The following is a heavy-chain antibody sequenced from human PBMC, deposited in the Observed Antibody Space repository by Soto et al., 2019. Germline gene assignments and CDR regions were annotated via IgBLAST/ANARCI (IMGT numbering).Heavy chain of an antibody. CDR3: ASDDGPHGGSYSHNY. CDR1: GFTVSHNY. J-gene: IGHJ4*01. CDR2: VFGGGHT. Sequence: EVQLVESGGTLIPPGGSLRLSCAASGFTVSHNYMSWVRLAPGKGLEWVSSVFGGGHTTYADSVKGRFSVSRDNSVNTFYLQMTGLRSDDTAVYYCASDDGPHGGSYSHNYWGQGTLVTVSS. D-gene: IGHD1-26*01. V-gene: IGHV3-53*01.